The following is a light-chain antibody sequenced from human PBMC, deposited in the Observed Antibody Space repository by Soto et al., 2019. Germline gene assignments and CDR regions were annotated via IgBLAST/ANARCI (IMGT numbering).Light chain of an antibody. CDR1: SSDVGSYNL. J-gene: IGLJ2*01. CDR3: CSYAGSVV. CDR2: EGS. Sequence: QSALTQPASVSGSPGQSITISCTGTSSDVGSYNLVSWYQQHPGKAPKLMIYEGSKRPSGVSNRFSGSKSGNTASLTISGLHAEDEAEYYCCSYAGSVVFGGGTKLTVL. V-gene: IGLV2-23*01.